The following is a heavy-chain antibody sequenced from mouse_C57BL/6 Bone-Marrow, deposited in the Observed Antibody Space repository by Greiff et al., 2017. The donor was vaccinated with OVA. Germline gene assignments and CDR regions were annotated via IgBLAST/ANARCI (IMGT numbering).Heavy chain of an antibody. CDR3: ARRRGYDYDGYYFDY. D-gene: IGHD2-4*01. J-gene: IGHJ2*01. CDR2: INPNNGGT. CDR1: GYTFTDYY. V-gene: IGHV1-26*01. Sequence: VQLQQPGPELVKPGASVKISCKASGYTFTDYYMNWVKQSHGKSLEWIGDINPNNGGTSYNQKFKGKATLTVDKSSSTAYMELRSLTSEDSAVYYCARRRGYDYDGYYFDYWGQGTTLTVSS.